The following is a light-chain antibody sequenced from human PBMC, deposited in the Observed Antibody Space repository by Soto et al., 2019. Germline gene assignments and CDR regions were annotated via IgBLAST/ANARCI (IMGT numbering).Light chain of an antibody. V-gene: IGKV1-5*03. CDR2: RAS. J-gene: IGKJ1*01. CDR3: QQYHSAWT. CDR1: QTISDW. Sequence: IQMTQSPSTLSASVGDRVTITCRASQTISDWLAWYQQKPGKAPKLLIYRASRLESGVPSRFSGSGSWTEFTLTISSLQPDDFATYHCQQYHSAWTFGQGTKVEIK.